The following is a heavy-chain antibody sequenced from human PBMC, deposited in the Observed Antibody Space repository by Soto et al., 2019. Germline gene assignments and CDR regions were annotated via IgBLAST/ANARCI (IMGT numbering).Heavy chain of an antibody. CDR1: GFIFNKYG. J-gene: IGHJ4*02. CDR2: IWNDESNK. Sequence: QVQMVESGGGVVQPGRSLRLSCAASGFIFNKYGMHWVRQAPGKGLERVAIIWNDESNKNYVESVKGRFVISRDNSQSTLYLQMNSLRAEDTAVYYCAREGLSGITGAIDYWGQGTLVTVSS. V-gene: IGHV3-33*01. CDR3: AREGLSGITGAIDY. D-gene: IGHD1-20*01.